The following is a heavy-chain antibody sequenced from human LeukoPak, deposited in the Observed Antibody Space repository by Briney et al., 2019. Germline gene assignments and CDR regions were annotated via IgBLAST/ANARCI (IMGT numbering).Heavy chain of an antibody. V-gene: IGHV3-74*01. CDR2: TNSDGSNT. CDR3: ARTYAGNSHVDY. Sequence: PGGSLRLSCAASGFTFTSYWMHWVRQPPGKGLVWVSRTNSDGSNTYYADSVKGRFTISRDNAKNTLYLQMNSLRAEDTAVYYCARTYAGNSHVDYWGQGTLVTVSS. CDR1: GFTFTSYW. J-gene: IGHJ4*02. D-gene: IGHD4-23*01.